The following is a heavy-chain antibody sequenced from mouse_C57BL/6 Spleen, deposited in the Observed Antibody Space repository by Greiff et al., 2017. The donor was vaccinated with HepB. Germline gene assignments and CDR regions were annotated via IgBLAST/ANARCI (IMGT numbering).Heavy chain of an antibody. V-gene: IGHV1-75*01. D-gene: IGHD4-1*01. Sequence: QVQLKESGPELVKPGASVKISCKASGYTFTDYYINWVKQRPGQGLEWIGWIFPGSGSTYYNEKFKGKATLTVDKSSSTAYMLLSSLTSEDSAVYFCARRWDETSYYAMDYWGQGTSVTVSS. CDR3: ARRWDETSYYAMDY. CDR2: IFPGSGST. CDR1: GYTFTDYY. J-gene: IGHJ4*01.